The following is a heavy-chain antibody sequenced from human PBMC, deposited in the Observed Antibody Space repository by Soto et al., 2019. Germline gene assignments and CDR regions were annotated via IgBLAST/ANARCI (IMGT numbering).Heavy chain of an antibody. V-gene: IGHV3-74*01. CDR3: GRGGSDSPMAPGY. Sequence: GGSLRLSCAASGFTFSSYWMHWVRQAPGKGLVWVSRINPDGSATNYADSVKGRFTISRDNAKNTLYLQMNSLRAEDTAVFYCGRGGSDSPMAPGYWGQGTLVTVS. CDR2: INPDGSAT. D-gene: IGHD5-18*01. CDR1: GFTFSSYW. J-gene: IGHJ4*02.